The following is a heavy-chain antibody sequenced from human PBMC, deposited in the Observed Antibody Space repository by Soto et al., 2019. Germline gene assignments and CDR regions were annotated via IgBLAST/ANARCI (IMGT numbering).Heavy chain of an antibody. V-gene: IGHV3-74*01. CDR3: GRGGSDSPMAPGY. Sequence: GGSLRLSCAASGFTFSSYWMHWVRQAPGKGLVWVSRINPDGSATNYADSVKGRFTISRDNAKNTLYLQMNSLRAEDTAVFYCGRGGSDSPMAPGYWGQGTLVTVS. CDR2: INPDGSAT. D-gene: IGHD5-18*01. CDR1: GFTFSSYW. J-gene: IGHJ4*02.